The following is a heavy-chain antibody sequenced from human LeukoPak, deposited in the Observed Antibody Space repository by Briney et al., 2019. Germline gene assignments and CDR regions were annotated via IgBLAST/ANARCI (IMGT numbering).Heavy chain of an antibody. CDR1: GYTFTGYY. CDR3: ARDSSGWWGSYNYFDY. J-gene: IGHJ4*02. D-gene: IGHD6-19*01. CDR2: MNPNSGGT. V-gene: IGHV1-2*02. Sequence: ASVKVSCKASGYTFTGYYMHWVRQAPGQGLEWMGWMNPNSGGTNYAQKFQGRVTMTRDTSISTAYMELSRLRSDDAAVYYCARDSSGWWGSYNYFDYWGQGTLVTVSS.